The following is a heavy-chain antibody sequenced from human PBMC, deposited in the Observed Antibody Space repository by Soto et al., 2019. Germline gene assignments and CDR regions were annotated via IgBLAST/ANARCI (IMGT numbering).Heavy chain of an antibody. D-gene: IGHD3-22*01. V-gene: IGHV1-69*02. CDR3: ARVPGRDDNHKEVGY. CDR1: GGTFSSYT. Sequence: QVQLVQSGAEVKKPGSSVKVSCKASGGTFSSYTISWVRQAPGQGLEWMGRIIPILGIANYAQKVQGRVTITADKSTRTAYMERSSLRSEDMGVYYCARVPGRDDNHKEVGYWGQGTLVTVSS. J-gene: IGHJ4*02. CDR2: IIPILGIA.